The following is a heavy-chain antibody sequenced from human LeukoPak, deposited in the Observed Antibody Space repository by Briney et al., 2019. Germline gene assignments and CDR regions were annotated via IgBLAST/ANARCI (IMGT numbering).Heavy chain of an antibody. V-gene: IGHV5-51*01. D-gene: IGHD2-2*01. CDR1: GYTFTSFW. CDR3: ARRLSSTPLYDF. CDR2: IYPGDSDT. Sequence: GESLKISCKGSGYTFTSFWIGWVRQMPVKGLEWMGIIYPGDSDTRYSSSFQGQVTISADKSISTAYLQWSSLKASDTAMYYCARRLSSTPLYDFWGQGTLVTVSS. J-gene: IGHJ4*02.